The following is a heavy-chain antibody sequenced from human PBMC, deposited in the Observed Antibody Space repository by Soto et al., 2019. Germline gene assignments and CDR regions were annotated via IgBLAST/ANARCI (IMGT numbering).Heavy chain of an antibody. D-gene: IGHD5-12*01. CDR1: GFTFSSYA. CDR3: AKVGRWLQLDSRSDAFDI. Sequence: PGGSLRLSCAASGFTFSSYAMSWVRQAPGKGLEWVSAISGSGGSTYYADSVKGRFTISRDNSKNTLYLQMNSLRAEDTAVYYCAKVGRWLQLDSRSDAFDIWGQGTMVTVSS. CDR2: ISGSGGST. J-gene: IGHJ3*02. V-gene: IGHV3-23*01.